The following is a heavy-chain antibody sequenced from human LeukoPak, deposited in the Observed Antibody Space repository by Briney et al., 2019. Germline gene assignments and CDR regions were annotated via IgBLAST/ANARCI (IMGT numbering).Heavy chain of an antibody. Sequence: PGGSLRLSCAASGFTFSSSAMSWVRQVPGKGLEWIGSIYDSGSTYYNPSLKSRVTISVDTSKNQFSLKLNSVTAADTAVYYCARHYGPWGQGTLVTVSS. V-gene: IGHV4-39*01. CDR1: GFTFSSSAM. CDR2: IYDSGST. CDR3: ARHYGP. J-gene: IGHJ5*02. D-gene: IGHD3-10*01.